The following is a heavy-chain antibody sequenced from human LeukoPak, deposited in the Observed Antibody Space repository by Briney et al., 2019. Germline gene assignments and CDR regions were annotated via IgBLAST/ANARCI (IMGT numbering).Heavy chain of an antibody. D-gene: IGHD1-26*01. CDR3: ARRKVGATFDP. V-gene: IGHV3-66*02. CDR1: GFTVSSNY. Sequence: GGSLRLSCAASGFTVSSNYMSWVRQAPGEVLEWVSVIYSGGSTYYADSVKGRFTISRDNSKNTLYLQMNSLRAEDTAVYYCARRKVGATFDPWGQGTLVTVSS. J-gene: IGHJ5*02. CDR2: IYSGGST.